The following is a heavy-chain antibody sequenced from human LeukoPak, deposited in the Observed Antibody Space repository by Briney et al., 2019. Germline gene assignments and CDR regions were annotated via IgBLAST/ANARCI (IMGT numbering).Heavy chain of an antibody. V-gene: IGHV4-59*01. CDR3: ARLTGYSSESWFDP. J-gene: IGHJ5*02. CDR2: IYYSGST. Sequence: PSETLSLTCPVSGGSISSYYWSWIRQPPGKGLEWIGYIYYSGSTNYKSSLKSRVTISVDTSKNQFSLKLSSVTAADTAVYYCARLTGYSSESWFDPWGQGTLVTVSS. CDR1: GGSISSYY. D-gene: IGHD3-9*01.